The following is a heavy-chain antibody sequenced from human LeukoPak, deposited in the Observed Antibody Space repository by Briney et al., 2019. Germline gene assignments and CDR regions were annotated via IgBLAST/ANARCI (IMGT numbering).Heavy chain of an antibody. CDR1: GFTFSSYS. D-gene: IGHD3-3*01. CDR3: ARDLVEALDDY. J-gene: IGHJ4*02. CDR2: ISSSSSTI. Sequence: GGSLRLSCAASGFTFSSYSMNWVRQAPGKGLEWVSYISSSSSTIYYADSVKGRFTISRDNAKNSLYLQMNSLRAEDTAVYYCARDLVEALDDYWGQGTLVTVSS. V-gene: IGHV3-48*04.